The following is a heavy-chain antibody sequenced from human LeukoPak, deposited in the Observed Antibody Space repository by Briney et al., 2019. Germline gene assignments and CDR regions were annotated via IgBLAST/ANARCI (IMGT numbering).Heavy chain of an antibody. CDR2: ISYDGGNK. J-gene: IGHJ4*02. CDR3: VKDYYYGSGSYYTPSY. CDR1: GFTFNTYG. D-gene: IGHD3-10*01. V-gene: IGHV3-30*18. Sequence: GGSLRLSCAASGFTFNTYGMHWVRQAPGKGLEWVGVISYDGGNKYYADSVKGRFAISRDNSKNTLYLQMNSLRAEDTAVYYCVKDYYYGSGSYYTPSYWGQGTLVTVSS.